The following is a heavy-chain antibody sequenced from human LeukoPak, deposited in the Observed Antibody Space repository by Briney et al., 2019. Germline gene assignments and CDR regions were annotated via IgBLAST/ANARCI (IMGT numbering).Heavy chain of an antibody. J-gene: IGHJ4*02. Sequence: SETLSLTCTVSGGSISSYYWSWIRQPPGKGLEWIGYIYYSGSTNYNPSLKSRVTISVDTSKNQFSFSLSSVTAAATAVYYGXXXXXXMTEDYFDYWGQGTLITVSS. V-gene: IGHV4-59*01. D-gene: IGHD3-16*01. CDR2: IYYSGST. CDR3: XXXXXXMTEDYFDY. CDR1: GGSISSYY.